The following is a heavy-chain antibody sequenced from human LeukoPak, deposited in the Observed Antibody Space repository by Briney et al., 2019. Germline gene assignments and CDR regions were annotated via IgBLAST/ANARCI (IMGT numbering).Heavy chain of an antibody. V-gene: IGHV4-34*01. CDR2: INPSGST. J-gene: IGHJ5*02. CDR1: GGSFSAHY. Sequence: KPSETLSLTCAVYGGSFSAHYWSWIRQPPRKGLEWIGEINPSGSTNYNPSLKSRVTISVDTSKNQFSLKLTSVTAADTAVYYCAKDGTRSWFGEATWGQGTLVTASS. CDR3: AKDGTRSWFGEAT. D-gene: IGHD3-10*01.